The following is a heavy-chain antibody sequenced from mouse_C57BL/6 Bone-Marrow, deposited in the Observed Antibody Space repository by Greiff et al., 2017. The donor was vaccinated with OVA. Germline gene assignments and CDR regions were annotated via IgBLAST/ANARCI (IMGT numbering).Heavy chain of an antibody. CDR1: GFTFSSYA. D-gene: IGHD2-1*01. CDR3: ARAVSYGNYVDWYFDV. CDR2: ISDGGSYT. Sequence: EVKLVESGGGLVKPGGSLKLSCAASGFTFSSYAMSWVRQTPEKRLEWVATISDGGSYTYYPDNVKGRFTISRDNAKNNLYLQMSHLKSEDTAMYYCARAVSYGNYVDWYFDVWGTGTTVTVSS. J-gene: IGHJ1*03. V-gene: IGHV5-4*03.